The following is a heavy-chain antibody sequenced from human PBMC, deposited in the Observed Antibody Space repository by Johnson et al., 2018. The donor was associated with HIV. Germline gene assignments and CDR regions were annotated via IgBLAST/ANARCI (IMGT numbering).Heavy chain of an antibody. J-gene: IGHJ3*01. CDR3: ARATYYYDTSGYLTRPRAFDV. Sequence: VQVVESGGGVVQPGRSLRLSCAASGFTFSTYGMHWVRQAPGKGLEWVSGINWNGGTPGSADSVKGRFTISRDNAKNSLYLQMNSLRDEDTALYYCARATYYYDTSGYLTRPRAFDVWGQGTMVTVSS. D-gene: IGHD3-22*01. CDR2: INWNGGTP. V-gene: IGHV3-20*04. CDR1: GFTFSTYG.